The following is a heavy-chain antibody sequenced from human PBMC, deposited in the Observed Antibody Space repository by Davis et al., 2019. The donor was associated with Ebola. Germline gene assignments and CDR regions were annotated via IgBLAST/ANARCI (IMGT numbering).Heavy chain of an antibody. CDR1: GFTVSSNY. D-gene: IGHD3-3*01. V-gene: IGHV3-23*01. Sequence: GESLKISCAASGFTVSSNYMSWVRQAPGKGLEWVSAINGSGGSTYYADSVKGRFTISRDNSKNTLYLQMNSLRAEDTAVYYCAKQPEDYDFWSGYPLGYFDYWGQGTLVTVSS. J-gene: IGHJ4*02. CDR3: AKQPEDYDFWSGYPLGYFDY. CDR2: INGSGGST.